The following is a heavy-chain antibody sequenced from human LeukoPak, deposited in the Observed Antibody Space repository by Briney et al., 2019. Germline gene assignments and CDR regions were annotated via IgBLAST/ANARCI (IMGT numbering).Heavy chain of an antibody. Sequence: ASVNVSCKASGYTFTIYYIHLVRQAPGQGLVWMGIINPRGGSTSYAQKFQGRVTMTRDTSTSTVYMELSSLRPEDTAVYYCARVTSSGCFDYWGQGTLVTVSS. J-gene: IGHJ4*02. CDR3: ARVTSSGCFDY. V-gene: IGHV1-46*01. CDR1: GYTFTIYY. D-gene: IGHD6-19*01. CDR2: INPRGGST.